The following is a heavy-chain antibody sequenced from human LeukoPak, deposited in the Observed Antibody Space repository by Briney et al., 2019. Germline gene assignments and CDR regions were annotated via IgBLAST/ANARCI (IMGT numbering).Heavy chain of an antibody. Sequence: SVKVSCKASGGTFSSYAISWVRQAPGQGLEWMGGIIPIFGTANYAQKFRGRVTITADESTSTAYMELSSLRSEDTAVYDCARPVGSKDAFDIWGQGTMVTVSS. CDR3: ARPVGSKDAFDI. D-gene: IGHD1-26*01. V-gene: IGHV1-69*13. CDR1: GGTFSSYA. CDR2: IIPIFGTA. J-gene: IGHJ3*02.